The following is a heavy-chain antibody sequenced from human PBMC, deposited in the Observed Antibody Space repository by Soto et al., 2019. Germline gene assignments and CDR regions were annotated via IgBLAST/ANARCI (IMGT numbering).Heavy chain of an antibody. D-gene: IGHD3-3*01. CDR2: IYYSGST. CDR3: ARRVLRFFPGFDP. V-gene: IGHV4-59*01. J-gene: IGHJ5*02. Sequence: PSETLSLTCTVSGGSISSYYWSWIRQPPGKGLEWIGYIYYSGSTNYNPSLKSRVTISVDTSKNQFSLKLSSVTAADTAVYYCARRVLRFFPGFDPWGQGTLVTVSS. CDR1: GGSISSYY.